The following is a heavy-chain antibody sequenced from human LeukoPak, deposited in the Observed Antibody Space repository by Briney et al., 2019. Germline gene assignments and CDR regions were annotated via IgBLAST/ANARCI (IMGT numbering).Heavy chain of an antibody. CDR3: ARALRLWGGNSGIAFDI. Sequence: SETLSLTCTVPGGSISSYYWSWIRQPPGKGLEWIGHIYNSGSTNYNHSLKSRVTISEDMSNNQFSLKLSSVTAADTAVYYCARALRLWGGNSGIAFDIWGQGTLSPSPQ. V-gene: IGHV4-59*01. CDR2: IYNSGST. J-gene: IGHJ4*02. CDR1: GGSISSYY. D-gene: IGHD4-23*01.